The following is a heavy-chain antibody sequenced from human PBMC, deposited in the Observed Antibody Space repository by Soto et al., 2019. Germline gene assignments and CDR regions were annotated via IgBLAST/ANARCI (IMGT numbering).Heavy chain of an antibody. CDR3: ARGGGALITIFWSGYYTAPYYYGMDV. D-gene: IGHD3-3*01. CDR1: GYTFTSYD. CDR2: MNPNSGNT. Sequence: ASVKVSCKASGYTFTSYDINWVRQATGQGLEWMGWMNPNSGNTGYAQKFQGRVTMTRNASISTAYMELSSLRSEDTAVYYCARGGGALITIFWSGYYTAPYYYGMDVWGQGTTVTVSS. J-gene: IGHJ6*02. V-gene: IGHV1-8*01.